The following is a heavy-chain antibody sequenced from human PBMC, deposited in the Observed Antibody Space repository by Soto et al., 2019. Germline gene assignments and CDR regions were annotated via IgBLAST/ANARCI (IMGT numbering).Heavy chain of an antibody. CDR1: GFTFSDHH. V-gene: IGHV3-72*01. J-gene: IGHJ4*02. CDR2: IRSKAQGDIT. D-gene: IGHD5-12*01. Sequence: EVQLVESGGGLVQPGGSLRLPCAASGFTFSDHHIDWVRQAPGKGLEWVGRIRSKAQGDITAYAATVKGRFTISRDDSKNSLHLQMNSLKSEDTAVYYCAVDIVCTGSFWGQGTLLTVSS. CDR3: AVDIVCTGSF.